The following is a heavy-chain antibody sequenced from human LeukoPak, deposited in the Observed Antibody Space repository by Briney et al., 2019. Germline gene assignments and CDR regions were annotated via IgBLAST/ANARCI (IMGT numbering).Heavy chain of an antibody. D-gene: IGHD4-17*01. J-gene: IGHJ5*02. CDR2: ISTGGDRA. CDR3: AKDPVILDYGVSRWFDP. Sequence: QPGGSLRLSCAASGFTFSNYAMDWVRQAPGKGLEWVSAISTGGDRAYYADSVRGRFTTSRDNSWNTLYLQLNSLRADDTAIYYCAKDPVILDYGVSRWFDPWGQGTLVTVSS. CDR1: GFTFSNYA. V-gene: IGHV3-23*01.